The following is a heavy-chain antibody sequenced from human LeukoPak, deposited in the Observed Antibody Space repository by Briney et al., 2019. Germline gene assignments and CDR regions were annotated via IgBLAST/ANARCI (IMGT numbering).Heavy chain of an antibody. J-gene: IGHJ4*02. CDR3: ARDRSGWYYFDY. Sequence: GGSLRLSCAASGFTFSSYEMNWVRQAPGKGLEWVSYISNSGSTIYYADSVEGRFTISRDNAKNSLYLQMNSLRAEDTAVYYCARDRSGWYYFDYWGQGTLVTVSS. D-gene: IGHD6-19*01. V-gene: IGHV3-48*03. CDR1: GFTFSSYE. CDR2: ISNSGSTI.